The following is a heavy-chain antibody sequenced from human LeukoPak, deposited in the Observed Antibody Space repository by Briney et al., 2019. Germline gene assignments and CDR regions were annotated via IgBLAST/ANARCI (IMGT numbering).Heavy chain of an antibody. CDR2: INQSGSI. J-gene: IGHJ5*02. CDR3: ARGGRAISRA. CDR1: GGSLGDYY. D-gene: IGHD3-3*01. V-gene: IGHV4-34*01. Sequence: SETLSLTCAVSGGSLGDYYWSWVGQAPGEGLEWIGEINQSGSINYSPSLKSRLTLSIDPSKNQFSLNLTSVTAADTAVYYCARGGRAISRAWGQGILVTVSS.